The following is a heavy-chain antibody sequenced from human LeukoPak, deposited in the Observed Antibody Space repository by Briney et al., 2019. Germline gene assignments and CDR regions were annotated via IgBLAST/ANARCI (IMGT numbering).Heavy chain of an antibody. J-gene: IGHJ1*01. Sequence: ASAKVSCKASGYTFTSYDISWVRQAAGQGLEWMGWMNPNSGNTGYAQKFKGRVTMTGNTSINTACMELSSLRSEDTAVYYCARRLRDSSGREYFQHWGQGTLVTVSS. D-gene: IGHD3-22*01. CDR1: GYTFTSYD. V-gene: IGHV1-8*01. CDR3: ARRLRDSSGREYFQH. CDR2: MNPNSGNT.